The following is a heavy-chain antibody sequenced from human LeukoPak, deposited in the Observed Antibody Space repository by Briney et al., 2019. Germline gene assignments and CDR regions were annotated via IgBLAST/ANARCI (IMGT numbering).Heavy chain of an antibody. CDR3: ARAGFHYYDSSGLIDY. D-gene: IGHD3-22*01. CDR1: GGSISSYY. V-gene: IGHV4-4*07. J-gene: IGHJ4*02. CDR2: IYTSGST. Sequence: PSETLSLTCTVSGGSISSYYWSWIRQPAGKGLEWIGRIYTSGSTNYNPSLKSRVTMSVDTSKNQFSLKLSSVTAADTAVYYCARAGFHYYDSSGLIDYWGQGTLVTVSS.